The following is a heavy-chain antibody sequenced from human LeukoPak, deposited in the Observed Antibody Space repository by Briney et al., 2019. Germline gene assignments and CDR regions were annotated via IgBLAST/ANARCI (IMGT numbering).Heavy chain of an antibody. D-gene: IGHD3-22*01. CDR2: IRYDGRNK. CDR3: AKAPRHYYDSSGPGS. Sequence: GGSLRLSCAASGFIFSSYGMHWVRQAPGKGLEWVAFIRYDGRNKYYADSVKGRFTISRDNSKNSLYLQMNSLRTEDTALYYCAKAPRHYYDSSGPGSWGQGTLVTVSS. CDR1: GFIFSSYG. J-gene: IGHJ5*02. V-gene: IGHV3-30*02.